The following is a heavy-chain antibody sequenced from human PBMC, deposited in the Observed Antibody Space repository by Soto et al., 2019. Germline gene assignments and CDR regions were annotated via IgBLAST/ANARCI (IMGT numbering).Heavy chain of an antibody. CDR1: GFTFSSYA. CDR3: ARLSGYDYYFAY. J-gene: IGHJ4*02. V-gene: IGHV3-23*01. CDR2: ISGSGGST. Sequence: GGSLRLSCAASGFTFSSYAMSWVRQAPGKGLEWVSAISGSGGSTYYADSVKGRFTISRDNSKNTLYLQMNSLRAEDTAVYYCARLSGYDYYFAYWGQGTLVTVSS. D-gene: IGHD5-12*01.